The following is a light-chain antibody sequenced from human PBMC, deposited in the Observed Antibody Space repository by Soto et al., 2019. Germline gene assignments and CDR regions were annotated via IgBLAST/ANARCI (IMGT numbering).Light chain of an antibody. J-gene: IGKJ5*01. CDR2: GAS. Sequence: EIVLTQSPGTLSFSPGGRATLACRASQSVSSSYLAWYQQKPGQPPRLLIYGASSRATGIPDRFSGSGSGTDFTLTISRLEPEDFAVFYCQHYDSLPITFGQGTRLEIK. CDR1: QSVSSSY. CDR3: QHYDSLPIT. V-gene: IGKV3-20*01.